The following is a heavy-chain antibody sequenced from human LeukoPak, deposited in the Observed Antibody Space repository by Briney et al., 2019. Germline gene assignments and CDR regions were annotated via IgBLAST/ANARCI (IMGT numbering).Heavy chain of an antibody. Sequence: ETLSLTCAVSGGSLSSDGLYWGRLPPPPGLGLVSSGSSISSYIDYDKSVKGRFTISIDNSKNPVSLQMNSLTAADTALYYCSRDSRPRGGYSSSWYEGRDNLDYWGQGPQGTV. CDR2: GSSISSYI. V-gene: IGHV3-21*04. D-gene: IGHD6-13*01. CDR1: GGSLSSDG. CDR3: SRDSRPRGGYSSSWYEGRDNLDY. J-gene: IGHJ4*02.